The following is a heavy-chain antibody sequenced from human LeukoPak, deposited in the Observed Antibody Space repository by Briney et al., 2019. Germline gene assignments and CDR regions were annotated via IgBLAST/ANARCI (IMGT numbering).Heavy chain of an antibody. J-gene: IGHJ4*02. CDR2: ISAGGAST. Sequence: PGGSLRLSCVASGFTFSNYGMNWVRQATGKGLEWVSAISAGGASTYFADSVKGRFTISRDNSKNTLYLPMNSLRVEDTAVYYCASRIERIDYWGQGTLVTVSS. D-gene: IGHD1-1*01. V-gene: IGHV3-23*01. CDR3: ASRIERIDY. CDR1: GFTFSNYG.